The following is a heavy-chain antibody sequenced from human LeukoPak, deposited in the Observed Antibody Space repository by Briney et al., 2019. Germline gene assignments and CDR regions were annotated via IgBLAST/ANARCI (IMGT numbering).Heavy chain of an antibody. J-gene: IGHJ5*02. CDR1: GYTFTIYG. Sequence: ASVKVSCKASGYTFTIYGISWVRQAPGQGLEWMGWISAYNGNTNYAQKLQGRVTMTTDTSTSTAYMELRSLRSDDTAVYYCARDLVPYCSSTSCLSSFDPWGQGTLVTVSS. V-gene: IGHV1-18*01. CDR3: ARDLVPYCSSTSCLSSFDP. D-gene: IGHD2-2*01. CDR2: ISAYNGNT.